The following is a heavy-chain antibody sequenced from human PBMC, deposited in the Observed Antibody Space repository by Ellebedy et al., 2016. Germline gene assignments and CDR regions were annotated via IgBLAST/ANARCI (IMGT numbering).Heavy chain of an antibody. V-gene: IGHV3-48*03. Sequence: GGSLRLSCAASKFTFSSYEMNWVRQAPGKGLEWVSYISNSGTTIYYADSVKGRFIISRDNTKNSLYLQVNSLRAEDTAAYYCATTSDDFWSGYYDYWGQGTLVTVSS. CDR1: KFTFSSYE. J-gene: IGHJ4*02. CDR3: ATTSDDFWSGYYDY. D-gene: IGHD3-3*01. CDR2: ISNSGTTI.